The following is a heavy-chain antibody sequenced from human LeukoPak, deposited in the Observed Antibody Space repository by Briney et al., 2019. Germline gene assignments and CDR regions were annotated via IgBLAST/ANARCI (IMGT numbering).Heavy chain of an antibody. V-gene: IGHV1-8*01. D-gene: IGHD6-13*01. J-gene: IGHJ4*02. CDR1: GYTFTSYD. CDR3: ARVGGRIAAAATDY. CDR2: MNPNSGNT. Sequence: ASVKVSCKASGYTFTSYDINWVRQATGQGLEWMGWMNPNSGNTGYAQKFQGRVTMTRNTSISTAYMELSSPRSEDTAVYYCARVGGRIAAAATDYWGQGTLVTVSS.